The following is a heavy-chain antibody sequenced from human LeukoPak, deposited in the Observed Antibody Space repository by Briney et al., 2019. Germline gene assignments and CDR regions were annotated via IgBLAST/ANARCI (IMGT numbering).Heavy chain of an antibody. CDR2: IYYSGST. D-gene: IGHD1-26*01. CDR1: YY. V-gene: IGHV4-39*01. J-gene: IGHJ4*02. CDR3: ARQVSPIVGASSFDY. Sequence: YYWGWIRQPPGKGLEWIGSIYYSGSTYYNPSLKSRVTISVDTSKNQFSLKLSSVTAADTAVYYCARQVSPIVGASSFDYWGQGTLVTVSS.